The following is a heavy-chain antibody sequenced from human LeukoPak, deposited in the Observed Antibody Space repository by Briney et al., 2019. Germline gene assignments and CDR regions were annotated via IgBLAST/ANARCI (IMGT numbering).Heavy chain of an antibody. J-gene: IGHJ3*02. Sequence: GGSLRLSCTASGFTFGDYAMSWVRQAPGKGLEWVGFIRSKAYGGTTEYAASVKGRFTISRDDSKSIAYLQMNSLKTEDTAVYYCTRARRRSPAFEIWGQGTMVTVSS. CDR1: GFTFGDYA. CDR3: TRARRRSPAFEI. CDR2: IRSKAYGGTT. V-gene: IGHV3-49*04.